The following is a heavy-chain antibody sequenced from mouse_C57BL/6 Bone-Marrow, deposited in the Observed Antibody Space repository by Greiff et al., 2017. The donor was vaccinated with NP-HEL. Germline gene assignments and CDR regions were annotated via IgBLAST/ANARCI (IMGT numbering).Heavy chain of an antibody. V-gene: IGHV1-18*01. D-gene: IGHD1-1*01. CDR3: ARGLIYYYGSSPYYYAMDY. CDR2: INPNNGGT. J-gene: IGHJ4*01. CDR1: GYTFTDYN. Sequence: EVQGVESGPELVKPGASVKIPCKASGYTFTDYNMDWVKQSHGKSLEWIGDINPNNGGTIYNQKFKGKATLTVDKSSSTAYMELRSLTSEDTAVYYCARGLIYYYGSSPYYYAMDYWGQGTSVTVSS.